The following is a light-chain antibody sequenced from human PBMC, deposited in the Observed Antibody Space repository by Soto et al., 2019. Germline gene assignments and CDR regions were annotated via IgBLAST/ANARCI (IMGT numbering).Light chain of an antibody. CDR2: GAS. V-gene: IGKV3-15*01. CDR1: QSISSN. J-gene: IGKJ1*01. Sequence: EKVITQSPATLSVSLGERATLSCRASQSISSNLAWYQQKPGQAPSLLIYGASTRATGFPDRFSGSGSGTEFTLTISSLQSEDFAVYYCQQYNNWPWAFGQGTKVEIK. CDR3: QQYNNWPWA.